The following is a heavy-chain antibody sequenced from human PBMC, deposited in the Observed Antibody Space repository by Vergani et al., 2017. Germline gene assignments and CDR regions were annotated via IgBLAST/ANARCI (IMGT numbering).Heavy chain of an antibody. D-gene: IGHD4-17*01. J-gene: IGHJ4*02. Sequence: QVQLPESGPGLVKPSQTLSLPCTVSGCSISSGGYYWSWIRQHPGKGLEWIGYLYYSGSNYYNPSLKIRVTISVETSKNQFSLKLRSVTAADTAVYYCARETDDYGDYQKSVIDYWGQGTLVTVSS. V-gene: IGHV4-31*03. CDR2: LYYSGSN. CDR3: ARETDDYGDYQKSVIDY. CDR1: GCSISSGGYY.